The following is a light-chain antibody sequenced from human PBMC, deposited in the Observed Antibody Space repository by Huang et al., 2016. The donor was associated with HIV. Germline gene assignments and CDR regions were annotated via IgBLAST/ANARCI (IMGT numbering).Light chain of an antibody. Sequence: EIVLTQSPGTLSLSPGEGVILSCGASQHVSSNYLAWYQQRPGQAPRLRIYGASTRASGVPDRFRGSASGTDFTLTINKLEPEDSALYFCHQYGNSPRTFGQGTKIE. CDR3: HQYGNSPRT. CDR2: GAS. CDR1: QHVSSNY. V-gene: IGKV3-20*01. J-gene: IGKJ1*01.